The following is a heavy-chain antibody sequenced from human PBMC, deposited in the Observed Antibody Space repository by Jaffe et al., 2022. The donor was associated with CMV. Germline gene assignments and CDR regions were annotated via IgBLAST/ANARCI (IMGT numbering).Heavy chain of an antibody. V-gene: IGHV3-23*01. D-gene: IGHD3-22*01. CDR1: GFTFSSYA. CDR3: AKDLMRQYYYDSSGYPTFDY. J-gene: IGHJ4*02. Sequence: EVQLLESGGGLVQPGGSLRLSCAASGFTFSSYAMSWVRQAPGKGLEWVSAISGSGGSTYYADSVKGRFTISRDNSKNTLYLQMNSLRAEDTAVYYCAKDLMRQYYYDSSGYPTFDYWGQGTLVTVSS. CDR2: ISGSGGST.